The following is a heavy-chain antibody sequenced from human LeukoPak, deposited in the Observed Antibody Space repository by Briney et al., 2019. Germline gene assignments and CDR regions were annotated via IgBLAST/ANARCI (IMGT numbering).Heavy chain of an antibody. D-gene: IGHD3-22*01. J-gene: IGHJ4*02. V-gene: IGHV3-23*01. CDR1: GFTFSSYA. CDR3: AKTVNYYDSSGYYYPYYFDY. CDR2: ISGSGGST. Sequence: GGSLRLSCAASGFTFSSYAMSWARQAPGKGLEWVSAISGSGGSTYYADSVKGRFTISRDNSKNTLYLQMNSLRAEDTAVYYCAKTVNYYDSSGYYYPYYFDYWGQGTLVTVSS.